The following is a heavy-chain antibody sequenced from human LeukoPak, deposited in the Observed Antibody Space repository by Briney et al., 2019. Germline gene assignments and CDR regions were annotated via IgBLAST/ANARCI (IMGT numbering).Heavy chain of an antibody. CDR2: IYHSGST. CDR3: ARDAVVPASLLDY. J-gene: IGHJ4*02. V-gene: IGHV4-38-2*02. D-gene: IGHD2-2*01. Sequence: SETLSLTCTVSGYSISSGYYWGWIRQPPGKGLEWIGSIYHSGSTYYNPSLKSRVTISGDTSKNQFSLKLTSVTAADTAVYYCARDAVVPASLLDYWGQGTLVTVSS. CDR1: GYSISSGYY.